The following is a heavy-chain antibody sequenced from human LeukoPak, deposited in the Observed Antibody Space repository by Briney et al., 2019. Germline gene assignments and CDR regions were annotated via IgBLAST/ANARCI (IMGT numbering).Heavy chain of an antibody. Sequence: SETLSLTCTVSGGSISSSSYYWGWIRQPPGKGLEWIGSIYYSGSTYYNPSLKSRVTISVDTSKNQFSLKLSSVTAADTAVYYCARQSPYYDILTGYLAEYFQHWGQGTLVTVSS. CDR1: GGSISSSSYY. D-gene: IGHD3-9*01. J-gene: IGHJ1*01. V-gene: IGHV4-39*01. CDR2: IYYSGST. CDR3: ARQSPYYDILTGYLAEYFQH.